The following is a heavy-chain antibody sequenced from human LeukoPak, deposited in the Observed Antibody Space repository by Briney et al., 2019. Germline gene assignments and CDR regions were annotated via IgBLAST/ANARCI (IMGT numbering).Heavy chain of an antibody. D-gene: IGHD3-22*01. V-gene: IGHV3-30*02. CDR2: IRYDGSNK. CDR3: ARGVYDSSGYYQY. J-gene: IGHJ4*02. Sequence: PGGSLRLSCAASGFTFSSYGMHWVRQAPGKGLEWVAFIRYDGSNKYYADSVKGRFTISRDNSKNTLYLQMNSLRAEDTAVYYCARGVYDSSGYYQYWGQGTLVTVSS. CDR1: GFTFSSYG.